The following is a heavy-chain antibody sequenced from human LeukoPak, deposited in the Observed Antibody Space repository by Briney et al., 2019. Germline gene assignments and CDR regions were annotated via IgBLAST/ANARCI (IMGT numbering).Heavy chain of an antibody. CDR1: GFTFSSYS. CDR2: ISSSSSYI. D-gene: IGHD2-2*01. J-gene: IGHJ4*02. Sequence: GGSLRLSCAASGFTFSSYSMNWVRQAPGKGLEWVSSISSSSSYIYYADSVKGRFTISRDNAKNSLYLQMNSLRAEDTAVYYCARKDIVVVPAAHAAPDPFDYWGQGTLVTVSS. CDR3: ARKDIVVVPAAHAAPDPFDY. V-gene: IGHV3-21*01.